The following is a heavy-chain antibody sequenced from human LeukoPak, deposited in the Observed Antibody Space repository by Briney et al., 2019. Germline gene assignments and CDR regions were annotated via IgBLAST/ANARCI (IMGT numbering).Heavy chain of an antibody. J-gene: IGHJ4*02. D-gene: IGHD5-18*01. V-gene: IGHV3-7*01. CDR2: IRHDGSEK. CDR3: ARGGSRQYNF. CDR1: GFTFSSYW. Sequence: AGGSLRLSCAASGFTFSSYWMSWVRQAPGKGLEWVANIRHDGSEKYYVDSVKGRFTISRDNAKDSLYPQMNSLRVEDTAVYYCARGGSRQYNFWGQGTLVTVSS.